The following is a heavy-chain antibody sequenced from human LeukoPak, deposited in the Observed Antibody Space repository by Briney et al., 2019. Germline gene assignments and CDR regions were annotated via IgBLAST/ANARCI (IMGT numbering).Heavy chain of an antibody. CDR3: ARDATDYGDYSWFDP. Sequence: GGSLRLSCAASGFTFSSYEMNWVRQAPGKGLEWVSYISSSGSTIYYADSVKGRFTISRDNAENSLYLQMNSLRAEDTAVYYCARDATDYGDYSWFDPWGQGTLVTVSS. D-gene: IGHD4-17*01. J-gene: IGHJ5*02. CDR2: ISSSGSTI. CDR1: GFTFSSYE. V-gene: IGHV3-48*03.